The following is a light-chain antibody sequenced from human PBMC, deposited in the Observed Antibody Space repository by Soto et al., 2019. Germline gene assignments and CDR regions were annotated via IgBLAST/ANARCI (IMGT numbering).Light chain of an antibody. V-gene: IGKV3-15*01. J-gene: IGKJ1*01. CDR3: QQYNNWPRT. CDR1: QSIGRN. CDR2: DAS. Sequence: ETVMTQSPATLSVSPGERAALSCRASQSIGRNLAWYQQKPGQAHRLLIYDASSRTNEFPARFSGSGSGTEFTLSISSLHSEDFAVYYCQQYNNWPRTFGPGTKVEIK.